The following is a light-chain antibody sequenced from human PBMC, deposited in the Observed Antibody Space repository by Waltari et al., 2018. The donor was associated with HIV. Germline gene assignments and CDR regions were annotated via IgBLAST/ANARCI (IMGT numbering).Light chain of an antibody. CDR2: GNS. Sequence: QSVLTQPPSVSGAPGQRVTISCTGSSSNIGAGYDVHWYQQIPGTAPKLHIYGNSHRPSGVPDRFSGSKSGTAASLAIPGLQAEDEADYYCQSYDSSLSVWVFGGGTKLTVL. CDR1: SSNIGAGYD. J-gene: IGLJ3*02. V-gene: IGLV1-40*01. CDR3: QSYDSSLSVWV.